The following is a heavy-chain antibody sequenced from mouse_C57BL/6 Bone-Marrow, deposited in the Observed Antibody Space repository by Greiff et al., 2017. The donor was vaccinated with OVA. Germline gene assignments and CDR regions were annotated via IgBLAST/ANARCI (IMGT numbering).Heavy chain of an antibody. D-gene: IGHD1-1*01. CDR2: IYPGDGDT. Sequence: QVQLQQSGAELVKPGASVKISCKASGYAFSSYWMNWVKQRPGKGLEWIGQIYPGDGDTNYNGKFKGKATLTADKSSSTAYMQLSSLTSEDSAVYFCARELRSPYFDYWGQGTTLTVSS. CDR3: ARELRSPYFDY. J-gene: IGHJ2*01. CDR1: GYAFSSYW. V-gene: IGHV1-80*01.